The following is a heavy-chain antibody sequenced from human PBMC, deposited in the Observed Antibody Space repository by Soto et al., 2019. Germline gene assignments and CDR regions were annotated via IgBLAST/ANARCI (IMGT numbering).Heavy chain of an antibody. Sequence: QVQVVESGGGVVQPGRSLRLSCAASGFVFSNYGMHWVRQAPGKGLEWVAVISNDGNDEYYIDAVKGRFTSSRDNSKNTLYLQMNTLNTEDTALYYCAKAIHSGRTHLGADYWGQGTLVTVSS. D-gene: IGHD3-16*01. CDR3: AKAIHSGRTHLGADY. V-gene: IGHV3-30*18. CDR1: GFVFSNYG. CDR2: ISNDGNDE. J-gene: IGHJ4*02.